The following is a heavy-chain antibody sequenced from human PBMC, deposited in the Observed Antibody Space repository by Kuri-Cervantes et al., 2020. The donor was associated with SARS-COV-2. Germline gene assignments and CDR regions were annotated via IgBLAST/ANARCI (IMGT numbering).Heavy chain of an antibody. J-gene: IGHJ3*02. D-gene: IGHD3-16*01. CDR1: GFTLDDYT. CDR2: ITWSGDST. Sequence: GESLKISRAASGFTLDDYTMHWVRQAPGKGLEWVSLITWSGDSTYYADSVKGRFTNSRDNSKNSLYLQMNSLSAEDTALYYCAKDRGGIGASAFDIWGQGTMVTVSS. V-gene: IGHV3-43D*03. CDR3: AKDRGGIGASAFDI.